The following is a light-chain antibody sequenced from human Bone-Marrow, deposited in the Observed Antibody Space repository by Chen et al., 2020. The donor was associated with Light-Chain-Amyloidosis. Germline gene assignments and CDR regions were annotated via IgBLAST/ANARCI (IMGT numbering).Light chain of an antibody. Sequence: ILLTQSPGTLSLSPGERATLSCRASQSVASDYVAWYQQKPGQAPRLLIYDASSRAPGIPDRLSGRESGIDFTLTISRVEPEDFAVYYCQQYGSSPVTFGQGTKVEIK. J-gene: IGKJ1*01. CDR3: QQYGSSPVT. V-gene: IGKV3-20*01. CDR1: QSVASDY. CDR2: DAS.